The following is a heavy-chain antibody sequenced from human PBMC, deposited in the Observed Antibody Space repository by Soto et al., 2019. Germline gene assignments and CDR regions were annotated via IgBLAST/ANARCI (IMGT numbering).Heavy chain of an antibody. CDR2: ISGSGGST. CDR3: AKVKGKGIAAAGTPKIFDY. CDR1: GFTFSSYA. Sequence: GGSLRLSCAASGFTFSSYAMSWVRQAPGKGLEWVSAISGSGGSTYYADSVKGRFTISRDNSKNTLYLQMNSLRAEDTAVYYCAKVKGKGIAAAGTPKIFDYWGQGTLVTVSS. V-gene: IGHV3-23*01. D-gene: IGHD6-13*01. J-gene: IGHJ4*02.